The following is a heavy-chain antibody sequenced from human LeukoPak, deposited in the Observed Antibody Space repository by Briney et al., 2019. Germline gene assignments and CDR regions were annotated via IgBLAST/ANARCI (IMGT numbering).Heavy chain of an antibody. D-gene: IGHD2-2*01. CDR3: ARHVGYQLFFDP. V-gene: IGHV4-59*08. J-gene: IGHJ5*02. CDR2: IYYSGST. CDR1: GGSISSYY. Sequence: SETLSLTCTVSGGSISSYYWSWIRQPPGKELEWIGYIYYSGSTNYNPSLKSRVTISVDTSKNQFSLKLSSVTAADTAVYYCARHVGYQLFFDPWGQGTLVTVSS.